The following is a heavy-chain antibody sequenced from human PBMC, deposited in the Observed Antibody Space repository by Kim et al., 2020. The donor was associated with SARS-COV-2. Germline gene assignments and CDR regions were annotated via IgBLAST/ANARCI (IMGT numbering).Heavy chain of an antibody. CDR1: GYTFTGYY. V-gene: IGHV1-2*02. D-gene: IGHD2-21*01. Sequence: ASVKVPCKASGYTFTGYYMHWVRQAPGQGLEWMGWINPNSGGTNYAQKFQGRDTMTRDTSISTAYMELGRLRSDDTAVYCCAACGGDCLKYYYYYMYGWGKGATVSVSS. J-gene: IGHJ6*03. CDR2: INPNSGGT. CDR3: AACGGDCLKYYYYYMYG.